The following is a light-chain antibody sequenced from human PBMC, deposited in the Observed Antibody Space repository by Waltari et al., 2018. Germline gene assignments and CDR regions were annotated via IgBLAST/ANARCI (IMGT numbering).Light chain of an antibody. CDR1: QSISEY. CDR3: QQCYT. CDR2: GAS. V-gene: IGKV1-39*01. Sequence: DIQMTQSPSSLSASVGEKVTITCRASQSISEYLNWYQQKPGKAPKLLIYGASSLQSGVPSRFSGSGSGTDFTLSVTSLQPEDSATYYCQQCYTFGGGTKVEIK. J-gene: IGKJ4*01.